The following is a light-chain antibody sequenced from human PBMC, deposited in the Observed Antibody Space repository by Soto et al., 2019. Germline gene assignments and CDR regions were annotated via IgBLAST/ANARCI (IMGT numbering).Light chain of an antibody. CDR2: DAS. V-gene: IGKV1-33*01. CDR3: QQSNDLVS. Sequence: DIQMTQTPSSLSASVGDRVTITYQASQEISNALSWYQLKLGKAPRLLIYDASNLETGVPSRFSGSGSGTDFSFSISSLHPEDIATYYCQQSNDLVSFGQGTRLEI. J-gene: IGKJ5*01. CDR1: QEISNA.